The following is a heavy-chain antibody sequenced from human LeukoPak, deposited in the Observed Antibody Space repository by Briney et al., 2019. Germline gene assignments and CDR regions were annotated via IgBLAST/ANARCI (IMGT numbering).Heavy chain of an antibody. CDR2: INHSGST. V-gene: IGHV4-34*01. D-gene: IGHD6-13*01. Sequence: SETLSLTCAVYGGSFSGYYWSWIRQPPGKGLEWIGEINHSGSTNYNPSLKSRVTISVDTSKNQFSLKLSSVAAADTAVYYCARAAIAAGIPYWGQGTLVTVSS. J-gene: IGHJ4*02. CDR3: ARAAIAAGIPY. CDR1: GGSFSGYY.